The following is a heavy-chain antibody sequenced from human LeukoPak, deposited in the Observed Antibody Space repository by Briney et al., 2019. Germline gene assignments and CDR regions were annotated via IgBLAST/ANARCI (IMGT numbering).Heavy chain of an antibody. J-gene: IGHJ4*02. CDR2: IHYRGNT. CDR1: GGSISSYY. D-gene: IGHD6-13*01. CDR3: ARLVGSSWYHEVLFGRDY. Sequence: SETLSLTCTVSGGSISSYYWGWIRQPPGKGLEWIGTIHYRGNTYYNPSLKSRVAISVDTSKNQFSLKLTSVTAADTAMYYCARLVGSSWYHEVLFGRDYWGQGTLVTVSS. V-gene: IGHV4-39*01.